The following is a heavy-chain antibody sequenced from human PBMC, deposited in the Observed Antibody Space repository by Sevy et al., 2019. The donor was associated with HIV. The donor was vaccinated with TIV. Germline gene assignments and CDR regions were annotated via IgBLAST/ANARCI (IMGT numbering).Heavy chain of an antibody. Sequence: ASVKVSCKVSGYTLTELSMHWVRQAPGKGLEWMGGFDPEDGETIYAQKFQGRVTMTEDTSTDTAYMELSSLRSEDTAVYYCATLACDCGGDCPGHFFDYWGQGTLVTVSS. V-gene: IGHV1-24*01. CDR2: FDPEDGET. D-gene: IGHD2-21*02. CDR1: GYTLTELS. J-gene: IGHJ4*02. CDR3: ATLACDCGGDCPGHFFDY.